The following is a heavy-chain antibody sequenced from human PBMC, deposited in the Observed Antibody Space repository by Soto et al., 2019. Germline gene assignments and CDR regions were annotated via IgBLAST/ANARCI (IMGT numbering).Heavy chain of an antibody. CDR3: ARSKADSSGWYGLDY. V-gene: IGHV3-33*01. CDR1: GFTFSSYG. D-gene: IGHD6-19*01. J-gene: IGHJ4*02. CDR2: IWYDGSNK. Sequence: QVQLVESGGGVVQPVRSLRLSCAESGFTFSSYGMHWVRQAPGKGLEWVAVIWYDGSNKYYADSVKGRFTISRDNSKKTLYLQKNGLRAEDTAVYYCARSKADSSGWYGLDYWGQGTLVTVSS.